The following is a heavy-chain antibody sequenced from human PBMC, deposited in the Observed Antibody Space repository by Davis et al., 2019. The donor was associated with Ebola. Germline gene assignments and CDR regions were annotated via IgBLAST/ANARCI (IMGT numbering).Heavy chain of an antibody. Sequence: ASVKVSCKASGYTFTSYDINWVRQATGQGLEWMGRMNPNSGGTNYAQKFQGWVTMTRDTSISTAYMELSRLRSDDTAVYYCARGYYDFWSGYFSGRMDVWGQGTTVTVSS. CDR1: GYTFTSYD. J-gene: IGHJ6*02. CDR3: ARGYYDFWSGYFSGRMDV. V-gene: IGHV1-2*04. CDR2: MNPNSGGT. D-gene: IGHD3-3*01.